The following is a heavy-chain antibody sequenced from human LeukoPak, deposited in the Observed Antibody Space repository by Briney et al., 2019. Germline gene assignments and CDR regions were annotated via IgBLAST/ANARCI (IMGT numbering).Heavy chain of an antibody. D-gene: IGHD5-12*01. V-gene: IGHV5-51*01. J-gene: IGHJ4*02. CDR3: ARRGYSGYDLQYFDS. CDR1: GYTFTSYW. CDR2: IYPTDSDT. Sequence: GESLKISCKGSGYTFTSYWIAWVRQMPGKGLGWVGLIYPTDSDTRYSPSFQGQVTISADKSISTAYLQWNSLKASDTAMYYCARRGYSGYDLQYFDSWGQGTLVTVSS.